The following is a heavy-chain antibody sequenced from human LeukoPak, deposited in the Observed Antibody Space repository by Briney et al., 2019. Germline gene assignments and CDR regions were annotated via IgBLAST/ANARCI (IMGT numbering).Heavy chain of an antibody. D-gene: IGHD3-3*01. CDR1: GYSVTSYW. CDR2: IYPGDSDT. CDR3: ARHPTYYDLGGWFDP. Sequence: LGESLKISCKGSGYSVTSYWIGWVRQMPGKGLEWMGIIYPGDSDTRYSPSFQGQVTISADKSISTAYLQWSSLKASDTAMYYCARHPTYYDLGGWFDPWGQGTLVTVSS. J-gene: IGHJ5*02. V-gene: IGHV5-51*01.